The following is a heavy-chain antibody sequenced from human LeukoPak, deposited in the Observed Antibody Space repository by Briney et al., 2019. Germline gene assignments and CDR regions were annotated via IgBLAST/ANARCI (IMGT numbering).Heavy chain of an antibody. Sequence: GGSLRLSCAASGFSFSDYSMNWVRQAPGKGLEWVSYISSSSGTIYYADSVKGRFTISRDNSKNTLYLQMNSLRAEDTAVYYCAKAKAYFDWLFVRPDAFDIWGQGTMVTVSS. CDR2: ISSSSGTI. D-gene: IGHD3-9*01. CDR3: AKAKAYFDWLFVRPDAFDI. CDR1: GFSFSDYS. V-gene: IGHV3-48*01. J-gene: IGHJ3*02.